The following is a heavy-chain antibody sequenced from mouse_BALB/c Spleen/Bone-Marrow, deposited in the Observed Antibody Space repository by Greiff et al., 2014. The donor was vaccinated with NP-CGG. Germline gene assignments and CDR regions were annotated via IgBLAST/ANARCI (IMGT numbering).Heavy chain of an antibody. CDR2: IDPENGDT. CDR3: NARGDYDFDYFDY. CDR1: GFNIKDYY. J-gene: IGHJ2*01. V-gene: IGHV14-4*02. D-gene: IGHD2-4*01. Sequence: EVQLQQSGAELVRSGASVKLSCTASGFNIKDYYMHWVKQRPEQGLVWIGWIDPENGDTEYAPKFQGKATMTADTSSNTAYLQLSSLTSEDTAVYYCNARGDYDFDYFDYWGQGTTLTVSS.